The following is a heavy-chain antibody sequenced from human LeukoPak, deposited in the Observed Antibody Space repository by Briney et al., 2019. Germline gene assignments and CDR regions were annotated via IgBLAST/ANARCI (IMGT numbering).Heavy chain of an antibody. V-gene: IGHV3-23*01. CDR1: GFTFSSYA. CDR2: ISGSGGST. J-gene: IGHJ4*02. Sequence: GGSLRLSCAASGFTFSSYAMSWVRQAPGKGLEWVSAISGSGGSTYYADSVKGRFTISRDNSKNTLYLQMNSLRAEDTAVYYCAKVPYCSSTSCYGLSQFDYWGQGTLVTVSS. D-gene: IGHD2-2*01. CDR3: AKVPYCSSTSCYGLSQFDY.